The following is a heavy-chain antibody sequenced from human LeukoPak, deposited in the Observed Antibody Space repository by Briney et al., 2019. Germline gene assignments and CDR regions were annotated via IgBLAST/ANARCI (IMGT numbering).Heavy chain of an antibody. CDR1: GYTFTGYY. CDR3: ARGPSYGDYVDY. D-gene: IGHD4-17*01. Sequence: ASVTVSFTASGYTFTGYYMHWVRQAPGQGLEWMGWINPNSGGTNYAQKFQGWVTMTRDTSISTAYMELSRLRSDDTAVYYCARGPSYGDYVDYWGQGTLVTVSS. J-gene: IGHJ4*02. CDR2: INPNSGGT. V-gene: IGHV1-2*04.